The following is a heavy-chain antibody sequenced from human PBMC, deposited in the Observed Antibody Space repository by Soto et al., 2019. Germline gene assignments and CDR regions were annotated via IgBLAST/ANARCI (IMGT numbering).Heavy chain of an antibody. CDR3: ARDQFKSGWFDP. CDR2: IIPIFGTA. CDR1: GGTFSSYA. Sequence: SVKVSCKASGGTFSSYAISWVRQAPRQGLEWMGGIIPIFGTANYAQKFQGRVTITADKSTSTAYMELSSLRSEDTAVYYCARDQFKSGWFDPWGQGTLVTVSS. J-gene: IGHJ5*02. V-gene: IGHV1-69*06.